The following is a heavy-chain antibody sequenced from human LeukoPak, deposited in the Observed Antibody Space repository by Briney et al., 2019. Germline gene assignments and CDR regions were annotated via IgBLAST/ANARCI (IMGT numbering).Heavy chain of an antibody. CDR1: GFTFSSYW. CDR2: INSDGSST. CDR3: ARHYSSGSDY. J-gene: IGHJ4*02. D-gene: IGHD6-19*01. V-gene: IGHV3-74*01. Sequence: GGSLRLSCAAPGFTFSSYWMHWVRQAPGKGLVWGSRINSDGSSTSYPDSVKGRFTISRDNAKNTLYLQMHSLRAEDTAVYYCARHYSSGSDYWGQGTLVTVSS.